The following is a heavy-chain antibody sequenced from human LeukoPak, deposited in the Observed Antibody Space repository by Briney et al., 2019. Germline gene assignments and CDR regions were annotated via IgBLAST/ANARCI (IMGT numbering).Heavy chain of an antibody. CDR3: ARGEYSYGYRFDY. CDR1: EFTFSSSA. J-gene: IGHJ4*02. D-gene: IGHD5-18*01. V-gene: IGHV3-23*01. CDR2: ISGSGGNT. Sequence: PGGPLRLSCAASEFTFSSSAMSWVRQAPGKGLEWVSAISGSGGNTYYADSVKGRFTISRDNSKNTLYLQMNSLRAEDTAVYYCARGEYSYGYRFDYWGQGTLVTVSS.